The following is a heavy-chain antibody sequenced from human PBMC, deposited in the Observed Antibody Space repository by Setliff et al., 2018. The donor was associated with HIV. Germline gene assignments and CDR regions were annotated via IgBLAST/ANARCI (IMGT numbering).Heavy chain of an antibody. J-gene: IGHJ1*01. V-gene: IGHV3-30*02. CDR2: IRYDGATK. CDR1: GFTFSSYG. D-gene: IGHD5-18*01. CDR3: AKDAGSYSYVHEYFQH. Sequence: LRLSCAASGFTFSSYGMHWVRQAPGKGLEWVAFIRYDGATKYYVDSVKGRFTISRDNTKNSLYLQMNSLRAEDTAVYYCAKDAGSYSYVHEYFQHWGQGTLVTVSS.